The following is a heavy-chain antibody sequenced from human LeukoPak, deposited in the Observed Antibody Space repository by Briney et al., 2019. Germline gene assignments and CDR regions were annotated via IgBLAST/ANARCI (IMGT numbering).Heavy chain of an antibody. CDR2: IKLDGSEK. V-gene: IGHV3-7*03. J-gene: IGHJ4*02. D-gene: IGHD2/OR15-2a*01. CDR1: GFTFGKYW. Sequence: GGSLRLSCVASGFTFGKYWMSWVRQAPGKGMEWVANIKLDGSEKNYVDSVKGRFTISRDNTKNSLYLQMNSLIVEDTAVFYCARVGTTGWGFDYWGQGTLVTVSS. CDR3: ARVGTTGWGFDY.